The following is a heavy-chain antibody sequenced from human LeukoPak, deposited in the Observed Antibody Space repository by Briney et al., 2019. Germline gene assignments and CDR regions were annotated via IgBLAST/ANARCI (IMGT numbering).Heavy chain of an antibody. D-gene: IGHD2-2*01. J-gene: IGHJ4*02. CDR1: GYTFTIYD. Sequence: ASVNVSCTASGYTFTIYDINWVQQATGQGLEWMGWRNPNSGNIGYAQKVQGRVTITRNTSISTAYMELRSLRSEDTAVYYCARGPGCISTTCPYYFDYWGQGTLVTVSS. CDR3: ARGPGCISTTCPYYFDY. CDR2: RNPNSGNI. V-gene: IGHV1-8*03.